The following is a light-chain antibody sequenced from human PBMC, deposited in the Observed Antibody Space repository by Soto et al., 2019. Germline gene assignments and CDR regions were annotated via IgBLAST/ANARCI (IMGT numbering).Light chain of an antibody. CDR2: EVS. CDR3: CSYAGSRTPLI. V-gene: IGLV2-23*02. Sequence: QSALTQAASVSGSPGQSITISCTGTSSDVGSYNLVSWYQQHPGKAPKLMIYEVSKRPSGLSNRFSGSKSGNTAPLTISGLQAEDEADYYCCSYAGSRTPLIFGTGTKLTVL. J-gene: IGLJ1*01. CDR1: SSDVGSYNL.